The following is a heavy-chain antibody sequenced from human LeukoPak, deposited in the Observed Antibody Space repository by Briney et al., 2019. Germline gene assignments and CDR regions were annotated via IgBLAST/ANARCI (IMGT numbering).Heavy chain of an antibody. V-gene: IGHV4-38-2*02. J-gene: IGHJ5*02. D-gene: IGHD3-3*01. CDR3: ARHGSPHLYSDFWTGSNWFDP. CDR1: GYSISSGYY. Sequence: SETLSLTCTVSGYSISSGYYWGWLRQPPGKGLEWIGSIYHSGSTYYNPSLKSRVTISVDTSKNQFSLKLSSVTAADTAVYYCARHGSPHLYSDFWTGSNWFDPWGQGTLVTVSS. CDR2: IYHSGST.